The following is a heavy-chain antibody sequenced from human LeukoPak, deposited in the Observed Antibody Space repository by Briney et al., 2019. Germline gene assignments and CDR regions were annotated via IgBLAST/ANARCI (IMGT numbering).Heavy chain of an antibody. D-gene: IGHD3-16*02. CDR2: ISSSSTYT. CDR3: ARLLYDYIWGSSRSYYFDL. J-gene: IGHJ4*02. Sequence: GGSLRLSCAASGFXFSSYSMNWVRQAPGRGLEWVSSISSSSTYTYYADSLKGRFTISRDNAKNSVYLQVNSLRAEDTAVYYCARLLYDYIWGSSRSYYFDLWGQGTLVTVSS. V-gene: IGHV3-21*01. CDR1: GFXFSSYS.